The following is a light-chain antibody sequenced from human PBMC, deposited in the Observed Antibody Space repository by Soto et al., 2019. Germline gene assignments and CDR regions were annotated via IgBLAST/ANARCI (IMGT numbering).Light chain of an antibody. J-gene: IGKJ2*01. CDR2: AAS. V-gene: IGKV1-39*01. CDR3: QQSYSTPPDT. Sequence: DLQMTQSPSSLSASVGDRVTITCRAGQSISKYLNWYQQKPGQAPNLLIYAASTLQSGVPSRFSGSGSGTDFTLTISSLQPEDFATYYCQQSYSTPPDTFGQGTKLEIK. CDR1: QSISKY.